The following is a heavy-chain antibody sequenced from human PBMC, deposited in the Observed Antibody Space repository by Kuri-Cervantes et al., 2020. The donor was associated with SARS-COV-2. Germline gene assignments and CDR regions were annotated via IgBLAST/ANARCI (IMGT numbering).Heavy chain of an antibody. J-gene: IGHJ4*02. V-gene: IGHV5-51*01. CDR1: RYSFTSYW. CDR2: IYPGDSDT. Sequence: GESLKISWKGSRYSFTSYWIGWVRQMPGKGLEWMGLIYPGDSDTRYSPSFQGQVTISADKSISTAYLQWSSLKASDTAMYYCASRRITMVRGVIVIPDYFDYWGQGTLVTVSS. CDR3: ASRRITMVRGVIVIPDYFDY. D-gene: IGHD3-10*01.